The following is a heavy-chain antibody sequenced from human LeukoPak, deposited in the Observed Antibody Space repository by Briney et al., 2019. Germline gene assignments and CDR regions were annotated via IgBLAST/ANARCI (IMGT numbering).Heavy chain of an antibody. CDR1: GFTFDDYA. V-gene: IGHV3-9*01. J-gene: IGHJ4*02. CDR3: AKDSGGYYDSSGYFDY. D-gene: IGHD3-22*01. Sequence: GRSLRLSCAASGFTFDDYAMHWVRHAPGKGLEWVSGISWNSGSIGYADSVKGRFTTSRDNAKNSLYLQMNSLRAEDTALYYCAKDSGGYYDSSGYFDYWGQGTLVTVSS. CDR2: ISWNSGSI.